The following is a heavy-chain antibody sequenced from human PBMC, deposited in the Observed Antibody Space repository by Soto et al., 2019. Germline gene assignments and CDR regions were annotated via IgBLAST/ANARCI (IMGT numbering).Heavy chain of an antibody. V-gene: IGHV4-4*02. CDR2: IYHYGST. Sequence: QVQLQESGPGLVKPSGTLSLTCVVSGGSIASSDWWSWVRQSPGKGLEWIGDIYHYGSTLYNPSLKSRVTISIDRSKNQFSLNLNSVTAADTAMYYCARSSGTFNWFDPWGQGTLVTVSS. D-gene: IGHD1-26*01. J-gene: IGHJ5*02. CDR1: GGSIASSDW. CDR3: ARSSGTFNWFDP.